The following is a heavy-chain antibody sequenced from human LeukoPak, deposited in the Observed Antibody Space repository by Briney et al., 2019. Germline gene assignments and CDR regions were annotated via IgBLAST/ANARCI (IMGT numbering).Heavy chain of an antibody. D-gene: IGHD3-22*01. J-gene: IGHJ6*03. CDR3: ARVEYYDSSAYYYYYYYMDV. V-gene: IGHV1-18*01. Sequence: ASVKVSCKASGYTFTVFGISWVRQAPGQGLEWMGWISSYSGNTNYAQKLQGRVTMTTDTSTSTAYMELRSLRSDDTAVYYCARVEYYDSSAYYYYYYYMDVWGKGTTVTVSS. CDR1: GYTFTVFG. CDR2: ISSYSGNT.